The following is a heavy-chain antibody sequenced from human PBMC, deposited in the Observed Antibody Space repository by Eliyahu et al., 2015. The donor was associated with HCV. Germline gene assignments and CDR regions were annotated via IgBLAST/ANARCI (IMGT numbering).Heavy chain of an antibody. J-gene: IGHJ6*03. D-gene: IGHD3-10*01. V-gene: IGHV3-48*01. CDR3: ARVRVVPQCCHYLDV. Sequence: EVQLVESGGGLVQPGGSLRLSGVASGFTLSNYNMNWVRQAPGKGLEWISYISVNFITLYDVDSVRGRVTISRDNAKNSVYLQMDSLRAEDTGVYYCARVRVVPQCCHYLDVWGKGTTVTVSS. CDR2: ISVNFITL. CDR1: GFTLSNYN.